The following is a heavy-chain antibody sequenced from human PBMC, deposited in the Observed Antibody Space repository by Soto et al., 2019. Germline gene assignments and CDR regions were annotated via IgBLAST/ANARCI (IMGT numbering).Heavy chain of an antibody. D-gene: IGHD3-3*01. Sequence: ASVKVSCKASGYTFTSYDINWVRQATGQGLEWMGWMNPNSGNTGYAQKFQGRVTMTRNTSISTAYMELSSLRPEDTAVYYCARGVFWSGPSGYWGQGTLVTVSS. CDR2: MNPNSGNT. CDR1: GYTFTSYD. J-gene: IGHJ4*02. V-gene: IGHV1-8*01. CDR3: ARGVFWSGPSGY.